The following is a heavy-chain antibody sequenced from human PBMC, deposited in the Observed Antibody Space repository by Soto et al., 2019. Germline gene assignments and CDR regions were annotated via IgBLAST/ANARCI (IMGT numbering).Heavy chain of an antibody. CDR1: GFTFNTYA. Sequence: QVQLVESGGGVVQPGRSLRLSCAASGFTFNTYAMHWVRQAPGKGLEWVAVISYDENNKYYPDSVKGRITISRDNSKSTVYLQMNSLRAEDTALYYCSSAGRRGYYLDAFDFWGQGTMVTVSS. CDR2: ISYDENNK. J-gene: IGHJ3*01. CDR3: SSAGRRGYYLDAFDF. V-gene: IGHV3-30-3*01. D-gene: IGHD6-25*01.